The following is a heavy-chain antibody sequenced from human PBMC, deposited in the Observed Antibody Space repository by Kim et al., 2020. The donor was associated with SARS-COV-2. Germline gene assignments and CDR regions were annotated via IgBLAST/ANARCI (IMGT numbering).Heavy chain of an antibody. CDR2: MNPNSGNT. V-gene: IGHV1-8*01. J-gene: IGHJ5*02. CDR1: GYTFTSYD. CDR3: ARPGDIGFWSGYYSNWFDP. Sequence: ASVKVSCKASGYTFTSYDINWVRQATGQGLEWMGWMNPNSGNTGYAQKFQGRVTMTRNTSISTAYMELSSLRSEDTAVYYCARPGDIGFWSGYYSNWFDPWGQGTLVTVSS. D-gene: IGHD3-3*01.